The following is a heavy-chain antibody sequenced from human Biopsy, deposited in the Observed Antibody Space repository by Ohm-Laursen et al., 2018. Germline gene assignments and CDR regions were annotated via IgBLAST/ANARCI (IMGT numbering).Heavy chain of an antibody. V-gene: IGHV4-61*01. D-gene: IGHD1-26*01. CDR3: ARVGAGAPSIDYFDY. CDR1: GDSVSSGSFY. J-gene: IGHJ4*02. CDR2: IYDRGSTA. Sequence: SDTLSLTCTVSGDSVSSGSFYWTWIRQPPGQGLEYIGYIYDRGSTANYNPSLESRVTMSVDMPKNQFSLELSSVTAADTAVYYCARVGAGAPSIDYFDYWGQGALVIVSS.